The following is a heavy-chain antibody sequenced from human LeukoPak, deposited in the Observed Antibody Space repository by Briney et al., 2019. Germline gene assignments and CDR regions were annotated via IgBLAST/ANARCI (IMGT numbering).Heavy chain of an antibody. CDR1: GASISSSY. CDR3: ARAVSAHSDTMYYFDN. D-gene: IGHD2-21*02. CDR2: VYPSGYS. J-gene: IGHJ4*02. Sequence: SETLSLTCTVSGASISSSYWGWIRQPPTKELEWVGYVYPSGYSNDNPSVRGRVTLSLDTSKNQFSLRLSSVAAADTAVYYCARAVSAHSDTMYYFDNWGQGTLVTVSS. V-gene: IGHV4-59*01.